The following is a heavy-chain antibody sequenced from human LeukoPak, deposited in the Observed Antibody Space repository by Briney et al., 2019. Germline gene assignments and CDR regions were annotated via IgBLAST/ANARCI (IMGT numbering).Heavy chain of an antibody. J-gene: IGHJ4*02. Sequence: PGGSLRLSCAASGFTFSSYWMHWVRQVPGKGLVWVSRINSDGSSTSYADSVKGRFTISRDNAKNTLYVQMNSLRAEDTAVYYCAKDREGLGTVTYFDYWGQGTLVTVSS. CDR3: AKDREGLGTVTYFDY. D-gene: IGHD4-17*01. V-gene: IGHV3-74*01. CDR2: INSDGSST. CDR1: GFTFSSYW.